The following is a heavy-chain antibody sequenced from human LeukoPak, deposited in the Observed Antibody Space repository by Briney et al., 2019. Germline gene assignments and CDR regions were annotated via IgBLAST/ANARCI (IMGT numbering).Heavy chain of an antibody. CDR2: IYHSGST. V-gene: IGHV4-38-2*02. D-gene: IGHD6-6*01. J-gene: IGHJ5*02. Sequence: SETLSLTCTVSGYSISSGSYWGWIRQPPGKGLEWVGSIYHSGSTYHNPSLKRRVTISVDPSRNQFSLKLRSVTAADTAVYYCARPTARLGWFDPWGQGTLVTVSS. CDR3: ARPTARLGWFDP. CDR1: GYSISSGSY.